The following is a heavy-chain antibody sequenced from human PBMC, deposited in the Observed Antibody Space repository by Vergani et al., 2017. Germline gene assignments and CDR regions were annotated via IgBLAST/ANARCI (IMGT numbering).Heavy chain of an antibody. J-gene: IGHJ3*01. CDR1: SHTFQTYG. CDR3: ARVAPSNSEVTPTAFDV. CDR2: IRPYTGHT. Sequence: QVQLVQSGAELKKPGASVSVSCKGSSHTFQTYGISWVRQAPGKGLEWMAWIRPYTGHTIYAQKSQDRVTMTADTSTNTAYMELRSLRSDDTAVYFCARVAPSNSEVTPTAFDVWGQGTMVTVSS. D-gene: IGHD1-1*01. V-gene: IGHV1-18*01.